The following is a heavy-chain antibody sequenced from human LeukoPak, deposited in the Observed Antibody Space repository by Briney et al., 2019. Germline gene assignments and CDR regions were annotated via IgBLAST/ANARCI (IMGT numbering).Heavy chain of an antibody. CDR3: ARFYGSGSYYLDYFDY. D-gene: IGHD3-10*01. Sequence: SETLSLTCAVYGGSFSGYYWSWIRQPPGKGLEWIGEINHSGSTNYNPSLKSRVTISVDTSKNQFSLKLSSVTAADTAVYYCARFYGSGSYYLDYFDYWGQGTLVTVSS. J-gene: IGHJ4*02. CDR2: INHSGST. V-gene: IGHV4-34*01. CDR1: GGSFSGYY.